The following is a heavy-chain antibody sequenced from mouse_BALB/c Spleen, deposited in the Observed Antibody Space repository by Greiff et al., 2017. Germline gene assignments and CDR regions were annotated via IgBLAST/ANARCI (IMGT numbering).Heavy chain of an antibody. CDR2: ISSGSSTI. V-gene: IGHV5-17*02. D-gene: IGHD2-9*01. CDR1: GFTFSSFG. J-gene: IGHJ2*01. CDR3: ARKSYYGYDY. Sequence: EVHLVESGGGLVQPGGSRKLSCAASGFTFSSFGMHWVRQAPEKGLEWVAYISSGSSTIYYADTVKGRFTISRDNPKNTLFLQMTSLRSEDTAMYYCARKSYYGYDYWGQGTTLTVSS.